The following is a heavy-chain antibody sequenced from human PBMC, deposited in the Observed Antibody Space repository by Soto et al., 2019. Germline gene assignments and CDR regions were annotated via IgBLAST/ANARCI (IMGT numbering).Heavy chain of an antibody. CDR3: ARVRDEYGPSPRHTLTDY. CDR2: ITGSGGTI. CDR1: XFTXSXYS. V-gene: IGHV3-48*01. Sequence: EVXXXXSGGXLXXPGXXLXXXXAXXXFTXSXYSMNXXRQAPGXXXXXXXXITGSGGTIYYRDSVKGRFTISRDNAEXXLYXXXXXXXXXDXAVYYCARVRDEYGPSPRHTLTDYWGQGTLVTVSS. J-gene: IGHJ4*02. D-gene: IGHD4-17*01.